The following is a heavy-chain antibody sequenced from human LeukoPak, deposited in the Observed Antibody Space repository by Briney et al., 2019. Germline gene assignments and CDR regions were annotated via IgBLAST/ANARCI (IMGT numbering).Heavy chain of an antibody. D-gene: IGHD3-16*01. CDR1: GGSISSYY. V-gene: IGHV4-34*01. CDR3: ARRQVIRGRDHYYMDV. J-gene: IGHJ6*03. CDR2: VNHSGGT. Sequence: PSETLSLTCTVSGGSISSYYWSWIRQAPGEGLEWIGEVNHSGGTNYNPSLESRVIISVDSSKQEFSLKLNSVTAADTALYYCARRQVIRGRDHYYMDVWAKGTTVTVSS.